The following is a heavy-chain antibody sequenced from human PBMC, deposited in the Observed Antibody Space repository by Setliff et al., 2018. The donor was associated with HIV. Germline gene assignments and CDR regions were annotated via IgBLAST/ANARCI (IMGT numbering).Heavy chain of an antibody. V-gene: IGHV3-30*02. Sequence: PGGSLRLSCAASGFTFRLYGMHWVRRAPGKGLEWVASIEFDGKSEYYAESVKGRFTISRDNSKSNVYLQMNSVTPEDSAMYYCAKFRYAIKSTYYFDSWGQGTLVTVSS. CDR3: AKFRYAIKSTYYFDS. J-gene: IGHJ4*02. CDR1: GFTFRLYG. D-gene: IGHD2-2*01. CDR2: IEFDGKSE.